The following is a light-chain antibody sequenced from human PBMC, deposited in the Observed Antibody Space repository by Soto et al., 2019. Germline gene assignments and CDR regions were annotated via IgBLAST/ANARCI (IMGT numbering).Light chain of an antibody. V-gene: IGKV3-11*01. J-gene: IGKJ5*01. CDR2: DAS. CDR3: QQRSNWPPIT. CDR1: QSVSSY. Sequence: EIVLTQSPGTLSLSPGERSTRSCMASQSVSSYLAWYQQKPGQAPRLLIYDASNRATGIPARFSGSGSGTDFTLTISSLEPEDFAVYYCQQRSNWPPITFGQGTRLEIK.